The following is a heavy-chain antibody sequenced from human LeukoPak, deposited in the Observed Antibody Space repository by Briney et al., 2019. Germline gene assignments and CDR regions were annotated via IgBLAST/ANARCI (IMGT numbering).Heavy chain of an antibody. CDR3: AREYCSSTNCYKTIDY. CDR2: ISSDGGST. V-gene: IGHV3-64*01. D-gene: IGHD2-2*02. CDR1: GFTFSTYA. J-gene: IGHJ4*02. Sequence: GGSLRLSCAASGFTFSTYAMHWVRQAPGKGLEYVSAISSDGGSTFYANSVKGRFTISRDNSKNTLYLQMGSLRAEDMAVYYCAREYCSSTNCYKTIDYWGQGTLVTVSS.